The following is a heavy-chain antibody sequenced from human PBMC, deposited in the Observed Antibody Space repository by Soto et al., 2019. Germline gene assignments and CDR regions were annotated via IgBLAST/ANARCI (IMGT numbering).Heavy chain of an antibody. CDR1: GFILSNYW. J-gene: IGHJ4*02. D-gene: IGHD3-16*01. CDR2: IKEDGSEK. CDR3: VRVGRLGGY. Sequence: EVQLVESGGGLVQPGGSLRLSCAASGFILSNYWMSWVRQAPGKGLEWVANIKEDGSEKYYVDSVKGRFTISRDNAKNSLYLQMNSLRVEDTAVYYCVRVGRLGGYWGQGTLVTVSS. V-gene: IGHV3-7*03.